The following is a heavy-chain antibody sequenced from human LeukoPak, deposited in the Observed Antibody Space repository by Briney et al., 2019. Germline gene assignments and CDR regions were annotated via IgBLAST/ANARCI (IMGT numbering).Heavy chain of an antibody. CDR3: ARQQQWLVSPFDY. V-gene: IGHV4-34*01. D-gene: IGHD6-19*01. CDR1: GGSFSGYY. Sequence: SETLSLTWAVYGGSFSGYYWSWIRQPPGKGLEGIGEINHSGSTNYNPSLKSRVTISVDTSKNQFSLKLSSVTAADTAVYYCARQQQWLVSPFDYWGQGTLVTVSS. CDR2: INHSGST. J-gene: IGHJ4*02.